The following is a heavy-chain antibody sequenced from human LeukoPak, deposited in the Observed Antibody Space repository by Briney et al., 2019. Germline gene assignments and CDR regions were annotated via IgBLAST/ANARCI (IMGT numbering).Heavy chain of an antibody. J-gene: IGHJ4*02. Sequence: GGSLRLSCVGSGFTFRSHAMSWVRQAPEKGLEFVSGIYENGGTTYYADSVKGRFSISRDNSKNTLYLQMDSLRGEGTAVYYCAKDFRIGYSAHFDYWGQGALVTVSS. CDR2: IYENGGTT. D-gene: IGHD2-21*01. V-gene: IGHV3-23*01. CDR3: AKDFRIGYSAHFDY. CDR1: GFTFRSHA.